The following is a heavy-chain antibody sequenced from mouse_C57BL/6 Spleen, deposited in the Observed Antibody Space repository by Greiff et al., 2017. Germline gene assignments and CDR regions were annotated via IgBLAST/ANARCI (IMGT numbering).Heavy chain of an antibody. CDR3: ARFYYGDWFAY. Sequence: QVQLQQPGAELVRPGSSVKLSCKASGYTFTSYWMHWVKQRPIQGLEWIGNIDPSDSETHYNQKFKDKDTLTVDKSSSTAYMQLSSLTSEDSAVYYCARFYYGDWFAYWGQGTLVTVSA. V-gene: IGHV1-52*01. CDR1: GYTFTSYW. CDR2: IDPSDSET. D-gene: IGHD1-1*01. J-gene: IGHJ3*01.